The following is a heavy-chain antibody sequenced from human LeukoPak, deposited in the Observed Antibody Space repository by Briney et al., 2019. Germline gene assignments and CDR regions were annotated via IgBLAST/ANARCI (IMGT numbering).Heavy chain of an antibody. V-gene: IGHV1-2*02. CDR1: GYTFTGYY. J-gene: IGHJ4*02. D-gene: IGHD1-26*01. CDR3: ARVAGSIDY. CDR2: INPNSGGT. Sequence: ASVKVSCKASGYTFTGYYMHWVRQAPGQGLEWMGWINPNSGGTNYAQKFQGRVTMTRDTSISTAYTELSSLRSEDTAVYYCARVAGSIDYWGQGTLVTVSS.